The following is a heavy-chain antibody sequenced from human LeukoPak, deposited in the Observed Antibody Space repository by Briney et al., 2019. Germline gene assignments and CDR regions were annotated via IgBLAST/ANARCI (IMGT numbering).Heavy chain of an antibody. Sequence: GGSLRLSCAASGFTFSSYEMNWVCQAPGKGLEWVSYISSSGSTIYYADSVKGRFTISRDNAKNSLYLQMNSLRAEDTAVYYCAREIRGSGSYYVDYWGQGTLVTVSS. CDR1: GFTFSSYE. CDR2: ISSSGSTI. CDR3: AREIRGSGSYYVDY. J-gene: IGHJ4*02. D-gene: IGHD3-10*01. V-gene: IGHV3-48*03.